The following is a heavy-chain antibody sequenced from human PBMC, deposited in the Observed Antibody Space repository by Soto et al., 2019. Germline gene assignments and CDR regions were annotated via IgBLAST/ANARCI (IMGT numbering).Heavy chain of an antibody. J-gene: IGHJ5*02. V-gene: IGHV3-74*01. Sequence: PEGSLRLSCAASGFTFSSYWMHWARQAPGKGLVWVSRINSDGSSTSYADSVKGRFTISRDNAKNTLYLQMNSLRAEDTAVYYCARDRALHDILTSWGQGTLVTVSS. CDR3: ARDRALHDILTS. CDR1: GFTFSSYW. D-gene: IGHD3-9*01. CDR2: INSDGSST.